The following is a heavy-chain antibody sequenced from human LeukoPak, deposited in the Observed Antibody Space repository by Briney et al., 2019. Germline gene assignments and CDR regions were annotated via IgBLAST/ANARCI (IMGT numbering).Heavy chain of an antibody. CDR2: ISSSGSTI. Sequence: GGSLRLSCAASGFTFSSYIMNWVRQAPGKGLEWVSYISSSGSTIYYADSVKGRFTISRDNAKNSLYLQMNSLRAEDTAVYYCAREELGYYFDYWGQGTLVTVSS. D-gene: IGHD1-26*01. CDR3: AREELGYYFDY. V-gene: IGHV3-48*03. J-gene: IGHJ4*02. CDR1: GFTFSSYI.